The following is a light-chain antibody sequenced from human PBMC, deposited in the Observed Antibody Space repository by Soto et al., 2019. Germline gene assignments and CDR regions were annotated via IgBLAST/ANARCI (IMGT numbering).Light chain of an antibody. V-gene: IGLV2-11*01. CDR2: DVS. Sequence: QSALTQPRSVSGSPGQSVTIYCTGTSSDIGAYNYVSWYQQHPGQAPKLMIYDVSERPSGVPDRFSGSKSGNTASLTISGLQAEDEADYYCCSYAGSYTFVFGSGTKLTVL. CDR1: SSDIGAYNY. J-gene: IGLJ1*01. CDR3: CSYAGSYTFV.